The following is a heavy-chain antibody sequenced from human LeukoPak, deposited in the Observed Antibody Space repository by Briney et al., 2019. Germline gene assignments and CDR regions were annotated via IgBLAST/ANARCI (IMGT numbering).Heavy chain of an antibody. Sequence: ASVKVSCKVSGYTLTELSMHWVRQAPGKGLEWMGGFDPEDGEKIYAQKFQGRVTMTEDTSTDTAYMELSSLRSEDTAVYYCATGGGEAIGLGYWGQGTLVTVSS. CDR2: FDPEDGEK. V-gene: IGHV1-24*01. CDR3: ATGGGEAIGLGY. J-gene: IGHJ4*02. CDR1: GYTLTELS. D-gene: IGHD3-16*01.